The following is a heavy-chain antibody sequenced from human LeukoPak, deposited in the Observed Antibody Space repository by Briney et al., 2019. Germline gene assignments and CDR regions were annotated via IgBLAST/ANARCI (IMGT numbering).Heavy chain of an antibody. CDR1: GFTFSSYA. CDR2: ISSSSSYI. J-gene: IGHJ4*02. CDR3: ARESRRVGEGDFDY. V-gene: IGHV3-21*01. D-gene: IGHD1-26*01. Sequence: PGGSLRLSCAASGFTFSSYAMNWVRQAPRKGLEWVSSISSSSSYIHYADSVKGRFTISRDNAKNSLYLQMNSLRAEDTAVYYCARESRRVGEGDFDYWGQGTLVTVSS.